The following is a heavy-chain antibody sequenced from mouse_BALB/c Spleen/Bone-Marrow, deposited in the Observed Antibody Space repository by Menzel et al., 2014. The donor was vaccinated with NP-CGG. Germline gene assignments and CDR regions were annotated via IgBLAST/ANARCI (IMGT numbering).Heavy chain of an antibody. CDR3: AVYDYEGFAY. V-gene: IGHV14-4*02. CDR2: IDPGNGDT. Sequence: VQLQQPGAELVRSGASVKLSCTASGFNIKDYYMHWVKQRPEQGLEWIGWIDPGNGDTEYAPKFQGKATITADTSSNTAYLQLSSLTSEDTAVYYCAVYDYEGFAYWGQGTLVTVSA. D-gene: IGHD2-4*01. CDR1: GFNIKDYY. J-gene: IGHJ3*01.